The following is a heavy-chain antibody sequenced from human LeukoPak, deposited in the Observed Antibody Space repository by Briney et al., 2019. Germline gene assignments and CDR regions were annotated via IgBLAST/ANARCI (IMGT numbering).Heavy chain of an antibody. CDR3: ARIYSSSYGWGYYFDY. CDR2: IIPILGIA. D-gene: IGHD6-6*01. V-gene: IGHV1-69*04. J-gene: IGHJ4*01. CDR1: GGTFSSYA. Sequence: VASVKVSCKASGGTFSSYAISWVRQAPGQGLEWMGRIIPILGIANYAQKFQGRVTITADKSTSTAYMELSSLRSEDTAVYYCARIYSSSYGWGYYFDYWGHGTLVTVSS.